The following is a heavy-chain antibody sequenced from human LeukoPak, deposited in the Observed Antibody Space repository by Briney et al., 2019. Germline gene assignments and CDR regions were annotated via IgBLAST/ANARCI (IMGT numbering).Heavy chain of an antibody. CDR2: ISSSSRSI. CDR1: GFTFRSCE. Sequence: GGSLRLSCAASGFTFRSCELSWVRQAPAKGLEWVSYISSSSRSIFYADSVRGRFTTSRDNAKNSLFLQMNSLRAEDTAVYYCARTHGTLTGTGFDYWGQGTLVTVSS. D-gene: IGHD1-20*01. CDR3: ARTHGTLTGTGFDY. V-gene: IGHV3-21*05. J-gene: IGHJ4*02.